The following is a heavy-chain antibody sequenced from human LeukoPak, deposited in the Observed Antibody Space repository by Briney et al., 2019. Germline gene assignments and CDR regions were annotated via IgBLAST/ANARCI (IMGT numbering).Heavy chain of an antibody. CDR1: GVSFTSYY. V-gene: IGHV4-34*01. D-gene: IGHD6-25*01. J-gene: IGHJ4*02. CDR3: ARPPYSSDAGD. Sequence: PSETLSLTCAVYGVSFTSYYWSWIRHPPGRGLEWGGEISHTGHTNYNPPLKSPVPMSVAPSKSPLSLILRPATAADTAVYYCARPPYSSDAGDWGQG. CDR2: ISHTGHT.